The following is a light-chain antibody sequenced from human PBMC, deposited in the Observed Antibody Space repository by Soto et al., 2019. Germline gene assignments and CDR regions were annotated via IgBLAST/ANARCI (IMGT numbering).Light chain of an antibody. CDR2: GAS. V-gene: IGKV3-15*01. CDR3: QQYNNWPPRT. Sequence: EVVMTQSPATLSVSPGESATLSCRASQSVSSKLAWYQQKPGQAPRLLIYGASTRATGIPARFSGSGFGTEFTLTISSLQSEDFAFYYCQQYNNWPPRTFGQGTKVEIK. CDR1: QSVSSK. J-gene: IGKJ1*01.